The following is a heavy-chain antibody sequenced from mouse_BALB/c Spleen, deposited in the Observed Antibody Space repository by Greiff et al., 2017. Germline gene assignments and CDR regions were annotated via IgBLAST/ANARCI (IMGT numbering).Heavy chain of an antibody. J-gene: IGHJ4*01. V-gene: IGHV5-17*02. CDR2: ISSGSSTI. Sequence: EVNVVESGGGLVQPGGSRKLSCAASGFTFSSFGMHWVRQAPEKGLEWVAYISSGSSTIYYADTVKGRFTISRDNPKNTLFLQMTSLRSEDTAMYYCARSPYYGNYYYAMDYWGQGTSVTVSS. CDR3: ARSPYYGNYYYAMDY. CDR1: GFTFSSFG. D-gene: IGHD2-10*01.